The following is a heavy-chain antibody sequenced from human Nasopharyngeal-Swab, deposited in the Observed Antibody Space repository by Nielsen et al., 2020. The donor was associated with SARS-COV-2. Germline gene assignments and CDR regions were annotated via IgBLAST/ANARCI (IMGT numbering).Heavy chain of an antibody. CDR3: AKDPYYDSWSGYYFDY. CDR2: IYSGGSST. Sequence: GGSLRPSCAASGSTLSSYAMSWVRQAPGKGLEWVSVIYSGGSSTYYADSVKGRFTISRDNSKNTLYLQMNSLRAEDTAVYYCAKDPYYDSWSGYYFDYWGQGTLVTVSS. J-gene: IGHJ4*02. D-gene: IGHD3-3*01. CDR1: GSTLSSYA. V-gene: IGHV3-23*03.